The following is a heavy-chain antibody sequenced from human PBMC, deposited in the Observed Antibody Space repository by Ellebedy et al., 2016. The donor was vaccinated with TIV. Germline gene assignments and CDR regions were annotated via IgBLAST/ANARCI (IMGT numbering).Heavy chain of an antibody. CDR2: MNPNSGNT. D-gene: IGHD3-16*01. J-gene: IGHJ5*02. V-gene: IGHV1-8*01. Sequence: ASVKVSXXASGYTFTSYDINWVRQATGQGLEWMGWMNPNSGNTGYAQKFQGRVTMTRNTSISTAYMELSSLRSEDTAVYYCAREGAWGRVFNPWGQGTLVTVSS. CDR1: GYTFTSYD. CDR3: AREGAWGRVFNP.